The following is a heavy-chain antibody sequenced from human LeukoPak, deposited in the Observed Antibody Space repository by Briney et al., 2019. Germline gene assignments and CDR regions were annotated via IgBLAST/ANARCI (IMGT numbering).Heavy chain of an antibody. V-gene: IGHV1-2*02. J-gene: IGHJ4*02. CDR3: ASTYGSGSYYPFDY. D-gene: IGHD3-10*01. Sequence: GASVKVSCKASGYTFTGYYMHWMRQAPGQGLEWMGWINPNSGGTNYAQKFQGRVTMTRDTSISTAYMELSRLRSDDTAVFYCASTYGSGSYYPFDYWGQGTLVTVSS. CDR2: INPNSGGT. CDR1: GYTFTGYY.